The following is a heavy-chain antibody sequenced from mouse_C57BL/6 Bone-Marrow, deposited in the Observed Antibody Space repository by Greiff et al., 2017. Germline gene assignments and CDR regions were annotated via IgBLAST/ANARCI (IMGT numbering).Heavy chain of an antibody. J-gene: IGHJ2*01. V-gene: IGHV14-4*01. D-gene: IGHD2-4*01. CDR2: IDPENGDT. Sequence: EVQLQQSGAELVRPGASVKLSCTASGFNIKDDYMHWVKQRPEQGLEWIGWIDPENGDTEYASKFQGKATITADTSSNTAYLQLSSLTSEDTAVYYCTTEMITGYFDYWGQGTTPPVPS. CDR1: GFNIKDDY. CDR3: TTEMITGYFDY.